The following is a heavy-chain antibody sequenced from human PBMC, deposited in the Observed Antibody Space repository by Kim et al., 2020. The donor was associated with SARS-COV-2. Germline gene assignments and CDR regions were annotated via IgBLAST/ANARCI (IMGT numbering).Heavy chain of an antibody. V-gene: IGHV1-69*04. CDR2: IIPIRGIA. CDR3: ARDRCGIGSSWGMACYYGMDV. J-gene: IGHJ6*02. Sequence: SVKVSCKASGGTFSSYAISWVRQAPGQGLEWMGRIIPIRGIANYAQKFQGRVTITADKSTSTAYMELSSLRYEDTAVYYCARDRCGIGSSWGMACYYGMDVWGQGTTVTVSS. CDR1: GGTFSSYA. D-gene: IGHD6-13*01.